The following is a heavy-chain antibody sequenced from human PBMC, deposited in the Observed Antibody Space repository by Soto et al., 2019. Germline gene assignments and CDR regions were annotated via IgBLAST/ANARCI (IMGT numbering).Heavy chain of an antibody. Sequence: QVQLQESGPGLVKPSGTLSLTCAVSGGSISSSNWWSWVRQPPGKGLEWIGEIYHSGSTNYNPSLKCRVTISVDKSKNQFSLKLCSVTAADTAVYYCVRVAVAGTRFDYWGQGTLVTFSS. D-gene: IGHD6-19*01. J-gene: IGHJ4*02. CDR1: GGSISSSNW. CDR3: VRVAVAGTRFDY. CDR2: IYHSGST. V-gene: IGHV4-4*02.